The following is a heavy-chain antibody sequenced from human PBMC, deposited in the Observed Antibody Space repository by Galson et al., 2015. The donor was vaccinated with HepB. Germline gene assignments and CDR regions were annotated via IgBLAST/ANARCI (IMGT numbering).Heavy chain of an antibody. CDR2: ISSSDTHI. J-gene: IGHJ6*02. D-gene: IGHD4-17*01. CDR1: GFTFNTYT. CDR3: ARAALYELGDYGDYGPDYFYGMDV. Sequence: SLRLSCAASGFTFNTYTMNWVRQAPGKGLEWVSSISSSDTHIYYTESVKGRFTISRDNAKSSLFLQMNSLRAEDTAVYYCARAALYELGDYGDYGPDYFYGMDVWGQGTTVTVSS. V-gene: IGHV3-21*06.